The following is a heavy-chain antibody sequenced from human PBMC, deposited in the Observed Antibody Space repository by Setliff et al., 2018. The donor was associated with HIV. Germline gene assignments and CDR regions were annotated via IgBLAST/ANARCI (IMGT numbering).Heavy chain of an antibody. CDR2: ISGSGSTT. V-gene: IGHV3-23*01. CDR3: AKRYHIVATIFHDY. J-gene: IGHJ4*02. CDR1: GGSINSYY. D-gene: IGHD5-12*01. Sequence: ETLSLTCTVSGGSINSYYWNWVRQAPGKGLEWVSSISGSGSTTYYADSVMGRLTISRDNSQNALYLHMNSLRAEDTAVYYCAKRYHIVATIFHDYWGQGTTVTVSS.